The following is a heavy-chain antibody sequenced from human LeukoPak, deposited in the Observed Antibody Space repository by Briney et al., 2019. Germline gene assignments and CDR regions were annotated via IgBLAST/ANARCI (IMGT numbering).Heavy chain of an antibody. CDR2: IFYSGST. CDR3: ARLKPYSYGNIDY. Sequence: PSETLSLTCTVSGYSIGSGYYWGWIRQPPGKGLEWIGSIFYSGSTYYNPSLKSRVTISVDTSKNQFSLKLSSVTAADTAVYYCARLKPYSYGNIDYWGQGTLVTVSS. V-gene: IGHV4-38-2*02. CDR1: GYSIGSGYY. J-gene: IGHJ4*02. D-gene: IGHD5-18*01.